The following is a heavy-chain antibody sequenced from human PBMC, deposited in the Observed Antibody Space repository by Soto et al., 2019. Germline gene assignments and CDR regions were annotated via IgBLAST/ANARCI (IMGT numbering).Heavy chain of an antibody. CDR2: ISSSGSTI. CDR1: GLTFGDLY. CDR3: ARETGTQYYYYYYMDV. J-gene: IGHJ6*03. Sequence: GGSPRHPFAAPGLTFGDLYIRRIPPAPRKGLEWVSYISSSGSTIYYADSVKGRFTISRDNAKNSLYLQMSSLRAEDTAVYYCARETGTQYYYYYYMDVWGKGTTVTVSS. V-gene: IGHV3-11*01. D-gene: IGHD1-1*01.